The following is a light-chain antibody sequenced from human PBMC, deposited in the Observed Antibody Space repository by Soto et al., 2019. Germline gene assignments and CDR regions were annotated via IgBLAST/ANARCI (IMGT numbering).Light chain of an antibody. CDR1: QSISSY. CDR2: AAS. V-gene: IGKV1-39*01. Sequence: DIQMTQSPSSLSASVGGRVTITCRASQSISSYLNWYQQKPGKAPKLLIYAASSLQSGVPSRFSGSGSGTDFTLTISSLQPEDFATYYCQQSYSTLGTWTFGQGTKVEIK. CDR3: QQSYSTLGTWT. J-gene: IGKJ1*01.